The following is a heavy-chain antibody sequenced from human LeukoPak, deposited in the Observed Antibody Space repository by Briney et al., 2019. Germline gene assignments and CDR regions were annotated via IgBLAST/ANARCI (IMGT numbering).Heavy chain of an antibody. J-gene: IGHJ6*02. CDR3: ARGLYSYYYYGMDV. D-gene: IGHD1-26*01. CDR2: INHSRST. V-gene: IGHV4-34*01. CDR1: GGSFSGYY. Sequence: SETLSLTCAVYGGSFSGYYWSWIRRPPGKGLEWIGEINHSRSTNYNPSLKSRVTISVDTSKNQFSLKLSSVTAADTAVYYCARGLYSYYYYGMDVWGQGTTVTVSS.